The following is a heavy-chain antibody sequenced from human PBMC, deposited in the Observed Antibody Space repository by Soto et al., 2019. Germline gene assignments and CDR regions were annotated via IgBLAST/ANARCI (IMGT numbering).Heavy chain of an antibody. CDR2: SIPIFGTA. CDR3: ARVFSYGYRGRDYYYGMDV. Sequence: QVQLVQSGAEVKKPGSSVKVSCKASGGTFSSYAISWVRQAPGQGLEWMGGSIPIFGTANYEQEFQGRVTITAEESTSTAYMELSSLRAEDTAVYYCARVFSYGYRGRDYYYGMDVWGQGTTVTVSS. CDR1: GGTFSSYA. V-gene: IGHV1-69*12. J-gene: IGHJ6*02. D-gene: IGHD5-18*01.